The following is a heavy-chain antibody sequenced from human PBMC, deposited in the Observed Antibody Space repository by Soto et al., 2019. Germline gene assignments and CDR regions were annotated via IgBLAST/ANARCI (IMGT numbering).Heavy chain of an antibody. Sequence: GGSLRLSCAASGFTFSSYAMSWVRQAPGKGLEWISAISGSGGSTYYADSVKGRFTISRDNSKNTLYLQMNSLRAEDTAVYYCAKGPLDSQNGPRLALGAFDIWGQGTMVTVSS. CDR3: AKGPLDSQNGPRLALGAFDI. J-gene: IGHJ3*02. CDR2: ISGSGGST. D-gene: IGHD3-16*01. V-gene: IGHV3-23*01. CDR1: GFTFSSYA.